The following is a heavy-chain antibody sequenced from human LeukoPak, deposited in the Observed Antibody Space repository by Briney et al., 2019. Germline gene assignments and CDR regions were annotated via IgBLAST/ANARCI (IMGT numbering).Heavy chain of an antibody. J-gene: IGHJ4*02. CDR1: GGTFSSYA. D-gene: IGHD5-18*01. V-gene: IGHV1-69*06. Sequence: SVKVSCKASGGTFSSYAISWVRQAPGQGLEWMGGIIPIFGTANYAQKFQGRVTITADKSTSTAYMELSSLRSEDTAVYYCAKDSRIQLWERYFDYWGQGTLVTVSS. CDR2: IIPIFGTA. CDR3: AKDSRIQLWERYFDY.